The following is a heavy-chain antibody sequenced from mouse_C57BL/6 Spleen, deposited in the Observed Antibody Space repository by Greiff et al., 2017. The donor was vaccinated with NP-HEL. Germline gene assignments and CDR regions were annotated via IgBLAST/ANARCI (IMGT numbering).Heavy chain of an antibody. CDR1: GFTFSDYG. D-gene: IGHD2-4*01. CDR2: ISSGSSTI. CDR3: GITYDYDSYAMDY. Sequence: EVQGVESGGGLVKPGGSLKLSCAASGFTFSDYGMHWVRQAPEKGLEWVAYISSGSSTIYYADTVKGRFTISRDNAKNTLFLQMTSLRSEETAMYYCGITYDYDSYAMDYWGQGTSVTVSS. V-gene: IGHV5-17*01. J-gene: IGHJ4*01.